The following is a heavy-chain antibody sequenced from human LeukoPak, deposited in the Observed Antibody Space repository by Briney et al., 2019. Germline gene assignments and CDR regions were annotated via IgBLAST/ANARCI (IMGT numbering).Heavy chain of an antibody. D-gene: IGHD6-6*01. Sequence: SETLSLTCAVYGGSFSGYYWSWIRQPPGKGLEWIGEINHSGSTNYNPSLKSRVTISVDTSKKQFSLKLRSVPAADTAVYYCARVPARSSIAARRPYFDYWGQGTLVTVSS. CDR1: GGSFSGYY. V-gene: IGHV4-34*01. CDR2: INHSGST. CDR3: ARVPARSSIAARRPYFDY. J-gene: IGHJ4*02.